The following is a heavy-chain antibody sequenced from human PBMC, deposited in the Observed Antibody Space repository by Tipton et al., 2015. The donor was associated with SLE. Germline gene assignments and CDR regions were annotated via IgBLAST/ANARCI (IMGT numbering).Heavy chain of an antibody. V-gene: IGHV3-30*03. Sequence: SLRLSCAASGFTFSAYGMHWVRQAPGKGLEWVAVISYDGSATYYGDSVKGRFTISRDNSKNTLYLQMNNLRAEDTAMYYCARESGYTSAWSPGYWGQGTLVTVSS. CDR2: ISYDGSAT. J-gene: IGHJ4*02. CDR1: GFTFSAYG. D-gene: IGHD6-19*01. CDR3: ARESGYTSAWSPGY.